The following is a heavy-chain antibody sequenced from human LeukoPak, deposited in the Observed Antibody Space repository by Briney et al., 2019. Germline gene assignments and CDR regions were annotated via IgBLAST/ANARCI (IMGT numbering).Heavy chain of an antibody. CDR3: ARGRVDEQCSGGSCYHLDP. CDR1: GYTSPTYD. Sequence: ASVKVSCKASGYTSPTYDINWVRQAAGQGLEWMGWMNLKSGNTDYAQKFQGRVSMTRDTSISTAYMELSRLRSEDTAVCYCARGRVDEQCSGGSCYHLDPWGQGILVTVSS. D-gene: IGHD2-15*01. J-gene: IGHJ5*02. CDR2: MNLKSGNT. V-gene: IGHV1-8*01.